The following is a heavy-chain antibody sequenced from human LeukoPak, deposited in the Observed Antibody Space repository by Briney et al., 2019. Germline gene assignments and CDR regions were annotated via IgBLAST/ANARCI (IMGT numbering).Heavy chain of an antibody. CDR2: ISDDGSNK. CDR1: GFTFSSYG. V-gene: IGHV3-30*18. CDR3: AKEAYRGGNSNYYYAMDV. J-gene: IGHJ6*02. Sequence: QPGRSLRLSCAASGFTFSSYGMHWVRQAPGKGLDWVAVISDDGSNKWYADSVKGRFTIARDNSQNTLYLQMDSLRAEDTAVYHCAKEAYRGGNSNYYYAMDVWGQGTTVTVSS. D-gene: IGHD3-16*02.